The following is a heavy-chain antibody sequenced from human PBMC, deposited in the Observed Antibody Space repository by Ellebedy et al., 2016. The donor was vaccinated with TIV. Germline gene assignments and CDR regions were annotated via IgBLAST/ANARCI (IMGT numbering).Heavy chain of an antibody. CDR1: GGSISSGGYY. J-gene: IGHJ4*02. Sequence: SETLSLTXTVSGGSISSGGYYWSWIRQHPGKGLEWIGYIYYSGSTYYNPSLKSRVTMSVDTSKNQFSLKLSSVTAADTAVYYCARLYSSGWYKDYWGQGTLVTVSS. CDR2: IYYSGST. D-gene: IGHD6-19*01. CDR3: ARLYSSGWYKDY. V-gene: IGHV4-31*03.